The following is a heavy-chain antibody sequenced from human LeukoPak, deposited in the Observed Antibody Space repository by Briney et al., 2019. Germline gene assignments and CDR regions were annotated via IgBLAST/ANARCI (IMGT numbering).Heavy chain of an antibody. J-gene: IGHJ4*02. Sequence: GGSLRLSCAASGFTFSSYGMHWVRQAPGKGLEWVAVISYDGSNKYYADSVKGRFTISRDNSKNTLYLQMNSLRAEDTAVYYCAKAESEYCSGGSCYSLFDCWGQGTLVTVSS. CDR1: GFTFSSYG. D-gene: IGHD2-15*01. V-gene: IGHV3-30*18. CDR3: AKAESEYCSGGSCYSLFDC. CDR2: ISYDGSNK.